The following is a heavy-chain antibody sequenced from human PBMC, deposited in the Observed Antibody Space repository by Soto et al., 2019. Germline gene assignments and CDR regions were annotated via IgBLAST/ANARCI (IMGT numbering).Heavy chain of an antibody. J-gene: IGHJ5*02. D-gene: IGHD3-9*01. CDR2: INPGDPDT. Sequence: PVESLKISCKGSGYRFTSYWISCVRQMPVEVLECMGIINPGDPDTRYSPSFQGQVTISADKSISTAYLQWSSLKDSDTAMYYCARVALLRYFDWSPGGWFDPWGQGTLVTVSS. CDR1: GYRFTSYW. V-gene: IGHV5-51*01. CDR3: ARVALLRYFDWSPGGWFDP.